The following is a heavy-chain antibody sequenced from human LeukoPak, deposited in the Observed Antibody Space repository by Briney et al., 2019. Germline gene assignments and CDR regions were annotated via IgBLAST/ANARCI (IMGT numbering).Heavy chain of an antibody. CDR3: AAGWVCSGGSCYYYFDY. J-gene: IGHJ4*02. CDR2: IVVGSGNT. Sequence: SVKVSCKASGFTLTSSAMQWVRHALGQRLEWIGWIVVGSGNTNYAQKFQERVTITRDMSTSTAYMELSSLSSEDTAVYYCAAGWVCSGGSCYYYFDYWGQGTLVTVSS. V-gene: IGHV1-58*02. D-gene: IGHD2-15*01. CDR1: GFTLTSSA.